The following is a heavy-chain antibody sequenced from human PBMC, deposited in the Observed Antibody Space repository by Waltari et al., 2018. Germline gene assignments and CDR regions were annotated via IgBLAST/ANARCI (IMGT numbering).Heavy chain of an antibody. D-gene: IGHD7-27*01. CDR3: AKGGGLGTGA. Sequence: EVQLVESGGGLVQPGGSLRLSCAASGFTFSSYWMHWVRQAPGKGLVWVHRINVVGVTTSSPASLRGRFTISRDNAKTPLYLQMNSLRAEDTAVYYCAKGGGLGTGAWGQGTLVTVSS. CDR1: GFTFSSYW. CDR2: INVVGVTT. J-gene: IGHJ4*02. V-gene: IGHV3-74*01.